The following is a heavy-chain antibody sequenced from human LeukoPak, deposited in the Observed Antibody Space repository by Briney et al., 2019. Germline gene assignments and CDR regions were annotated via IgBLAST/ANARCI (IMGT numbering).Heavy chain of an antibody. V-gene: IGHV3-20*01. CDR2: INWNGANT. CDR3: ARVQYDTSYHNAFDI. D-gene: IGHD3-22*01. Sequence: RPGGSLRLSCAASGFIFDEYGMSWVRQAPGKGLEWVSGINWNGANTGCGDSVKGRFTISRDNAKNSLHLQMSSLRAEDTALYHCARVQYDTSYHNAFDIWGQGTMVTVSS. J-gene: IGHJ3*02. CDR1: GFIFDEYG.